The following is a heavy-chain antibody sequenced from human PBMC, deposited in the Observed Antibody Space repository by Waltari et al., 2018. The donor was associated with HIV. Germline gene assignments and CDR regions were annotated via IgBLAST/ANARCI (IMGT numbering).Heavy chain of an antibody. D-gene: IGHD2-15*01. J-gene: IGHJ6*02. CDR2: SNKDGSNT. CDR1: GFTVISNW. Sequence: EVQLVESGGGLVQPGGSLRLSCEASGFTVISNWMHWVRQAPGKGLVWVSFSNKDGSNTRYADAVKGRLTISRDNAKNTLYLQMNSLRAEDTAVYYCARGVGYGMDVWGQGTTVTVSS. CDR3: ARGVGYGMDV. V-gene: IGHV3-74*01.